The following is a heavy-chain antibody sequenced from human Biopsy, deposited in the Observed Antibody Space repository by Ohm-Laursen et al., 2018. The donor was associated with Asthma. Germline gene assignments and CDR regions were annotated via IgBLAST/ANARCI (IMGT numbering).Heavy chain of an antibody. Sequence: GSSVKVSCNASGYTFISYAIHWLRQAPGQRPEWMGWINAGNGKLEYSGKFQGRVTITRDTSATTAYMELSSLTSGDTAVYYCARDGNWCRLRNCSPPGYWFDPWGQGTLVTVSS. CDR3: ARDGNWCRLRNCSPPGYWFDP. CDR1: GYTFISYA. D-gene: IGHD2-8*02. CDR2: INAGNGKL. J-gene: IGHJ5*02. V-gene: IGHV1-3*01.